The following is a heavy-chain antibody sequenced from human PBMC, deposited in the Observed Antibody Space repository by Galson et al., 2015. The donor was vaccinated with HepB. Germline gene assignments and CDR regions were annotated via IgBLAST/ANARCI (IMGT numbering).Heavy chain of an antibody. Sequence: SVKVSCKASGYTFTSYDINWVRQATRQGLEWMGWTNPNSGNTGYAQKFQGRVTMTRNTSISTAYMELSSLRSEDTAVYYCARGWELERRVDPWGQGTLVTVSS. D-gene: IGHD1-1*01. V-gene: IGHV1-8*01. J-gene: IGHJ5*02. CDR2: TNPNSGNT. CDR1: GYTFTSYD. CDR3: ARGWELERRVDP.